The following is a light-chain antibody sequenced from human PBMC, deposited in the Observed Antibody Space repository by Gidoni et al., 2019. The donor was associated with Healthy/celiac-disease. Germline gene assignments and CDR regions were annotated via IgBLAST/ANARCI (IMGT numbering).Light chain of an antibody. Sequence: EMVLTPSPATLSLSPGERATLSGRASQSVSSYLAWYQKKPGQAPRLLIYDASNRATGIPARFSGSGSGTDFTLTISSLEPEDFAVYYCQQRSNWPTFGGGTKVEIK. CDR3: QQRSNWPT. J-gene: IGKJ4*01. V-gene: IGKV3-11*01. CDR2: DAS. CDR1: QSVSSY.